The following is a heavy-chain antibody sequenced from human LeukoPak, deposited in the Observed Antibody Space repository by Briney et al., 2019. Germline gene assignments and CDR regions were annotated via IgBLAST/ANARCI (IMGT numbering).Heavy chain of an antibody. J-gene: IGHJ3*02. CDR3: ARGDYGEKGGAFDI. D-gene: IGHD4-17*01. CDR1: GFTFSSYR. CDR2: INSDGSSS. V-gene: IGHV3-74*01. Sequence: GGSLRLSCAVSGFTFSSYRMYWVRQAPGKGLVWVSGINSDGSSSSYADSVEGRFTISSDNAKNTLYLQMNSLRAEGTAVYYCARGDYGEKGGAFDIWGQGTMVTVSS.